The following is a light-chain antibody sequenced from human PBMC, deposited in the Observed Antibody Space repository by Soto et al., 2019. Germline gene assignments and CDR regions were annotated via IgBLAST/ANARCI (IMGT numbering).Light chain of an antibody. Sequence: QSVLTQPPSVSAAPGQTVTLSCSGSSSNIGNNYVSWYQQLPGTAPKLLIYDNNKRPSGIPDRFSGSKSGTSATLGITGLQTGDEADYYCGPWDSSLSANWVFGGGTKLTVL. J-gene: IGLJ3*02. CDR1: SSNIGNNY. CDR3: GPWDSSLSANWV. V-gene: IGLV1-51*01. CDR2: DNN.